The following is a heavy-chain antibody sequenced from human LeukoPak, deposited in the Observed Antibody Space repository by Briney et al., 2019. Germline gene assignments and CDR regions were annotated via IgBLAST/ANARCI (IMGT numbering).Heavy chain of an antibody. D-gene: IGHD5-18*01. CDR2: ISSSSSTI. J-gene: IGHJ4*02. V-gene: IGHV3-48*02. Sequence: PGGSLRLSCAASGFTFSGYSMNWVRQAPGKGLEWVSYISSSSSTIYYADSVKGRFTISRDNAKNSLYLQMNSLRDEDTAVYYCARERDTAMVDYFDYWGQGTLVTVSS. CDR1: GFTFSGYS. CDR3: ARERDTAMVDYFDY.